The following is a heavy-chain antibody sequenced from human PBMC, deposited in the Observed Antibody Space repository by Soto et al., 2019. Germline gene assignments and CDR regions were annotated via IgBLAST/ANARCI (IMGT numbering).Heavy chain of an antibody. D-gene: IGHD1-26*01. CDR1: GFTFSGYG. Sequence: QVQLVESGGDVVQPGRSLTLSCATSGFTFSGYGINWVRQAPGKGLEWVAVIWYDGGLKYYADSVKGRFTISRDNSKSTVSLEMNSLRAEDTALYYCARDAVVGATKAGNYYFDSWGQGPLVTVSS. CDR3: ARDAVVGATKAGNYYFDS. J-gene: IGHJ4*02. CDR2: IWYDGGLK. V-gene: IGHV3-33*01.